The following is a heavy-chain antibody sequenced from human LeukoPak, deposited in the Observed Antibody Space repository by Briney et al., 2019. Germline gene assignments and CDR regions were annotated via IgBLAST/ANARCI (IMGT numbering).Heavy chain of an antibody. D-gene: IGHD3-3*01. J-gene: IGHJ6*03. V-gene: IGHV1-69*05. CDR1: GGTFSSYA. CDR2: IIPIFGRA. Sequence: SVKVSCKASGGTFSSYAISWVRQAPGQGLEWMGGIIPIFGRAKYAQKFQGRVTITTDESTSTAYMELSSLRSEDTAVYYCARARGDFWSGYYINYYYYYMDVWGKGTTVTVSS. CDR3: ARARGDFWSGYYINYYYYYMDV.